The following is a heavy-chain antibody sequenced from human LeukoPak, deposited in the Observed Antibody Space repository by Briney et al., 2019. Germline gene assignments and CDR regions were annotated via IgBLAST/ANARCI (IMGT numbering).Heavy chain of an antibody. V-gene: IGHV1-18*01. J-gene: IGHJ4*02. CDR2: IRGDNGDT. Sequence: AASVKVSCKTSGYTFSSYGITWVRQAPGQGLEWVGWIRGDNGDTNYAQKLQGRVTMTTDTSTNTAYMELRSLGSDETAVYYCARVGLSTGYYFFDYWGQGTLVTVSS. CDR1: GYTFSSYG. D-gene: IGHD3-9*01. CDR3: ARVGLSTGYYFFDY.